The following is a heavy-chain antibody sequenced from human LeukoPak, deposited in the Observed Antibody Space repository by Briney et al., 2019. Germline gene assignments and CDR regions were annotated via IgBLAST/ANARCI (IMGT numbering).Heavy chain of an antibody. V-gene: IGHV3-48*01. CDR3: ARDARTGSTNWFDP. CDR2: ISSSSSTI. D-gene: IGHD2-2*01. J-gene: IGHJ5*02. CDR1: GFTFSSYW. Sequence: GGSLRLSCAASGFTFSSYWMSWVRQAPGKGLEWVSYISSSSSTIYYADSVKGRFTISRDNAKNSLYLQMNSLRAEDTAVYYCARDARTGSTNWFDPWGQGTLVTVSS.